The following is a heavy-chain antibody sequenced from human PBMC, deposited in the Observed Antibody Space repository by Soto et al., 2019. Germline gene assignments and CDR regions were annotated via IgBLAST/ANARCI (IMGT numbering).Heavy chain of an antibody. D-gene: IGHD4-4*01. CDR3: ARDPRPSTVPYYYYGMDV. Sequence: ASVKVSCKASGYTFTSYAMHWVRQAPGQRLEWMGWINAGNGNTKYSQKFQGRVTITRDTSASTAYMELSSLRSEDTAVYYCARDPRPSTVPYYYYGMDVWGQGTTVTVSS. CDR2: INAGNGNT. J-gene: IGHJ6*02. CDR1: GYTFTSYA. V-gene: IGHV1-3*01.